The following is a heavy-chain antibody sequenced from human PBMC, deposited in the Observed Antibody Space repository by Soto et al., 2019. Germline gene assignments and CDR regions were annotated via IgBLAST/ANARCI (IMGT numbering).Heavy chain of an antibody. CDR3: ARDLDIVAGLAFYYGMDV. V-gene: IGHV1-3*01. CDR2: INAGNGNI. J-gene: IGHJ6*02. CDR1: GYTFTSYA. D-gene: IGHD5-12*01. Sequence: GASVKVSCKASGYTFTSYAMHWVRQAPGQRLEWMGWINAGNGNIKYSQKFQGRVTITADKSTSTAYMELSSLRSEDTAVYYCARDLDIVAGLAFYYGMDVWGQGTTVTVSS.